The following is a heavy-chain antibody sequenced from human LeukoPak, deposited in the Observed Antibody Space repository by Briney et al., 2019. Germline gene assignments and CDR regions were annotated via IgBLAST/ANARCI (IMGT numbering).Heavy chain of an antibody. Sequence: PGGSLRLSCAASGFTVSSNYMSWVRQAPGKGLEWVSVIYSGGSTYYADSVKGRFTISRDNSKNTLYLQMNSLRAEDTAVYYCAREAAAAGASYYYYYYGMDVWGQGTTVTVSS. CDR2: IYSGGST. J-gene: IGHJ6*02. CDR1: GFTVSSNY. CDR3: AREAAAAGASYYYYYYGMDV. D-gene: IGHD6-13*01. V-gene: IGHV3-66*01.